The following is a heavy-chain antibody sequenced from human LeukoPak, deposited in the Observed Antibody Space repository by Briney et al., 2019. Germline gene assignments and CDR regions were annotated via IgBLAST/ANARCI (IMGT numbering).Heavy chain of an antibody. V-gene: IGHV4-59*01. J-gene: IGHJ1*01. CDR3: ASHSATWYFQH. Sequence: SETLSLTCTVPGGSISSYYWSWIRQPPGKGLEWIGYIYYSGSTNYKPSLKSRVTMSLNTSKNQFSLKLSSVTAADTAIYYCASHSATWYFQHWGQGTPVTVSS. D-gene: IGHD6-13*01. CDR1: GGSISSYY. CDR2: IYYSGST.